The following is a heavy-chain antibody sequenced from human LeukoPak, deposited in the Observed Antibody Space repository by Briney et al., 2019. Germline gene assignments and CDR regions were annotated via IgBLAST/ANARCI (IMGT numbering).Heavy chain of an antibody. CDR1: GYSISSGYY. J-gene: IGHJ5*02. CDR3: ARGWPFDP. Sequence: SETLSLTCTVSGYSISSGYYWGWIRQPPGKGLEWIGSIYHSGSTYYNPSLKSRVTISVDTSKNQFSLKLTSVTAADTAVYYCARGWPFDPWGQGTLVTVSS. D-gene: IGHD6-13*01. V-gene: IGHV4-38-2*02. CDR2: IYHSGST.